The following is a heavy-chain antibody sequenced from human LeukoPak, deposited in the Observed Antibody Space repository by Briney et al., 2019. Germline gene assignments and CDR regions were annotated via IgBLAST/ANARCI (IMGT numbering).Heavy chain of an antibody. CDR2: INHSGST. CDR1: GGSFSGYY. V-gene: IGHV4-34*01. CDR3: AGTAPDHPYDSSGLIAY. D-gene: IGHD3-22*01. J-gene: IGHJ4*03. Sequence: SETLSLTCAVYGGSFSGYYWSWIRQPPGKGLEWIGEINHSGSTNYNPSLKSRVTISVDTSKNQFSLKLSSVTAADTAVYYCAGTAPDHPYDSSGLIAYWGKGPWLTVSS.